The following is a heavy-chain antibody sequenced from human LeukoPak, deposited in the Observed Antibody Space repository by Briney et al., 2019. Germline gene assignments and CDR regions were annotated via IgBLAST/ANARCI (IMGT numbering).Heavy chain of an antibody. V-gene: IGHV3-21*04. CDR1: GFTFSSYS. CDR3: AKSPYFYNSGRSVDA. CDR2: ISTSSSYI. D-gene: IGHD3-10*01. Sequence: SGGSLRLSCAASGFTFSSYSMNWVRQAPGKGLEWVSFISTSSSYIHNADSVKGRFTISRDNAENSLYLQMNRLRAEDTAVYYCAKSPYFYNSGRSVDAWGKGTTVTVSS. J-gene: IGHJ6*04.